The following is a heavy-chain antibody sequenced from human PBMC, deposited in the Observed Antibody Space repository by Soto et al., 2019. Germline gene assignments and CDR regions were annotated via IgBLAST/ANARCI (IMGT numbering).Heavy chain of an antibody. CDR3: ASKPDDPRSRNDY. J-gene: IGHJ4*02. V-gene: IGHV3-23*01. D-gene: IGHD3-10*01. CDR2: VSGSGDTT. CDR1: GFTFSIYA. Sequence: EVQLLESGGGLVQPGGSLRLSCAASGFTFSIYAMSWVRQAPGKGLEWVSAVSGSGDTTYYADSVKGRFTISRDNSKNTLYLQMNSLRAEDTAVYYCASKPDDPRSRNDYWGQGTLVTVSS.